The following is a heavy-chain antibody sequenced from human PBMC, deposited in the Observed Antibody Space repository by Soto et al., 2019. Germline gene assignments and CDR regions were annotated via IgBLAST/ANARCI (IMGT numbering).Heavy chain of an antibody. CDR2: IYYSGST. CDR3: ALVVVEYSSSSGLGWFDP. J-gene: IGHJ5*02. V-gene: IGHV4-39*01. Sequence: KSSETLSLTCTVSGGSISSSSYYWGWIRQPPGKGLEWIGSIYYSGSTYYNPSLKSRVTISVDTSKNQFSLKLSSVTAADTAVYYCALVVVEYSSSSGLGWFDPWGQGTLVTVSS. CDR1: GGSISSSSYY. D-gene: IGHD6-6*01.